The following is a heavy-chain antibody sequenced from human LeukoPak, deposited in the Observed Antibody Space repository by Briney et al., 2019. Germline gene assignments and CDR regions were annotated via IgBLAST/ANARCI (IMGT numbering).Heavy chain of an antibody. CDR1: GVSIRSYY. V-gene: IGHV4-59*08. Sequence: SETLSLTCTVSGVSIRSYYWSWIRQSPGKGLEWIGYIYYSGSTNYNPSLKSRVTISVDTSKNQFSLRLSSVTAADTAVYYCARYYGAGSYSAYYYFGMDVWGQGTTVTVSS. CDR3: ARYYGAGSYSAYYYFGMDV. D-gene: IGHD3-10*01. CDR2: IYYSGST. J-gene: IGHJ6*02.